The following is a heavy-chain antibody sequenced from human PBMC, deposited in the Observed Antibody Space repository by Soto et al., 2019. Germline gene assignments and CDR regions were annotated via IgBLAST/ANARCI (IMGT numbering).Heavy chain of an antibody. Sequence: QLLLQEAGPRLVEPSATLSLTCAVSTGSVSIKSHYWAWIRQPPGEGLEWIGAIDDSGSTYYSESLKSRVTISVDTSKNQCSLQLNSVTATDTAVYYCARQGRNTTIVLLKHYAADFWGQGTAVTVSS. CDR3: ARQGRNTTIVLLKHYAADF. CDR2: IDDSGST. D-gene: IGHD3-22*01. V-gene: IGHV4-39*01. CDR1: TGSVSIKSHY. J-gene: IGHJ6*02.